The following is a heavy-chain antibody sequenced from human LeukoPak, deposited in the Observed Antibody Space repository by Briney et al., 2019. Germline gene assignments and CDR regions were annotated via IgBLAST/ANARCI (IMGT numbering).Heavy chain of an antibody. D-gene: IGHD3-22*01. CDR3: ATDLPDSSGYYYSYYFDY. J-gene: IGHJ4*02. CDR2: FDPEDGET. CDR1: GYTLTELS. V-gene: IGHV1-24*01. Sequence: ASVKVSCKVSGYTLTELSMHRVRQAPGKGLEWMGGFDPEDGETIYAQKFQGRVTMTEDTSTDTAYMELSSLRSEDTAVYYCATDLPDSSGYYYSYYFDYWGQGTLVTVSS.